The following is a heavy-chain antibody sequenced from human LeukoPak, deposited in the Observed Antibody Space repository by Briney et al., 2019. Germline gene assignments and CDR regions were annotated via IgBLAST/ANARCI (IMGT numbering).Heavy chain of an antibody. CDR2: TTFRGKT. Sequence: SETLSLTCAVYGGFDIYYWTIVRQPPGKGLQWIGETTFRGKTNYNPSLKSRVTISVDRTTQQFSLKLTSVAVADTAVHYCAGYGGDWYPDSWGQGTLVIVSS. CDR3: AGYGGDWYPDS. CDR1: GGFDIYY. D-gene: IGHD6-19*01. V-gene: IGHV4-34*01. J-gene: IGHJ4*02.